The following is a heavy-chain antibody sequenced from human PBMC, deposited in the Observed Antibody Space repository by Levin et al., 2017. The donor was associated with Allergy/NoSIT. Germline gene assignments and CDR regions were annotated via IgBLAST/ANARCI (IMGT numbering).Heavy chain of an antibody. V-gene: IGHV1-18*01. CDR3: ARESARDYGDYVDC. Sequence: GASVKVSCKASGYTFTSYGISWVRQAPGQGLEWMGWISTYNDNTNYAQNLQGRVFMTTDTSASTAFMELMSLRSDDTAVYYCARESARDYGDYVDCWGQGTLVTVSS. D-gene: IGHD4-17*01. J-gene: IGHJ4*02. CDR1: GYTFTSYG. CDR2: ISTYNDNT.